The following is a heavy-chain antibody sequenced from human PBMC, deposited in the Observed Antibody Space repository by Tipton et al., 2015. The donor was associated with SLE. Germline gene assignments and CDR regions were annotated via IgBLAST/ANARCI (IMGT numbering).Heavy chain of an antibody. CDR3: ARAFEYSGYDSPFDY. CDR1: GGSISSHY. Sequence: TLSLTCTVSGGSISSHYWSWIRQPPGKGLEWIGYIYYSGSTNYNPSLKSRVTISVDTSKNQFSLKLSSVTAADTAVYYCARAFEYSGYDSPFDYWGQGTLVTVSS. J-gene: IGHJ4*02. D-gene: IGHD5-12*01. V-gene: IGHV4-59*11. CDR2: IYYSGST.